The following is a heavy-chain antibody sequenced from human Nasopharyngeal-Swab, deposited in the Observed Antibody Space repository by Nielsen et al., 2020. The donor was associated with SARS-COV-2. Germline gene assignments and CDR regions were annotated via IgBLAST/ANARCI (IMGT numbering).Heavy chain of an antibody. V-gene: IGHV3-33*01. CDR1: GFTFSSYG. J-gene: IGHJ3*02. Sequence: GESLKISCAASGFTFSSYGMHWVRQAPGKGLEWVAVIWYDGSNKYYADSVKGRFTISRDNSKNTLYLQMNSLRAEDTAVYYCARGNCYDSSGYYYVAFDIWGQGTMVTVSS. D-gene: IGHD3-22*01. CDR3: ARGNCYDSSGYYYVAFDI. CDR2: IWYDGSNK.